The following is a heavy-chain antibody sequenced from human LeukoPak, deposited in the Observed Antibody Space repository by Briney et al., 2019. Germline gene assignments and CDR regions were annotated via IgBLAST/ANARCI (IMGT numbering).Heavy chain of an antibody. V-gene: IGHV1-18*01. Sequence: ASVKVSCKASGYTFTSYGISWVRQAPGQGLEWMGWISAYNGNTNYAQKLQGRVTMTTDTSTSTAYMELRSLRSDDTAVYYCAGTNYYDSSGYYGYWGQGTLVTVSS. CDR1: GYTFTSYG. D-gene: IGHD3-22*01. CDR3: AGTNYYDSSGYYGY. J-gene: IGHJ4*02. CDR2: ISAYNGNT.